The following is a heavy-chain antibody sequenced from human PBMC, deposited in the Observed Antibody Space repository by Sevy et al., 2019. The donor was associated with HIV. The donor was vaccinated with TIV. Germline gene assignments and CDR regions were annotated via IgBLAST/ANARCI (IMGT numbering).Heavy chain of an antibody. V-gene: IGHV3-30*04. D-gene: IGHD2-2*02. CDR1: GFTFSSYA. Sequence: GGSLRLSCAASGFTFSSYAMHWVRQAPGKGLEWVAVISYDGSNKYYADSVKGRFTISRDNSKNTLYLQMNGLRAEDTVVYYCARADHPDIVVVPATISGSWGQGTLVTVSS. CDR2: ISYDGSNK. CDR3: ARADHPDIVVVPATISGS. J-gene: IGHJ5*02.